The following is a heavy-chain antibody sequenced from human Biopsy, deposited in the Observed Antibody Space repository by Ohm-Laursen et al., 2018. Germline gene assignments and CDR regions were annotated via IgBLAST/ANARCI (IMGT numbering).Heavy chain of an antibody. CDR3: VAYPSSGFFENNDDFAMDV. Sequence: CSVKVSCNASGGAFTNYAINWVRQAPGHGLEWMGGIITVSETAGYAERFQGRVTITADVTTTTAYMDLSGLRSEDTAVYYCVAYPSSGFFENNDDFAMDVWGQGTTVIVSS. J-gene: IGHJ6*02. CDR2: IITVSETA. D-gene: IGHD6-19*01. V-gene: IGHV1-69*01. CDR1: GGAFTNYA.